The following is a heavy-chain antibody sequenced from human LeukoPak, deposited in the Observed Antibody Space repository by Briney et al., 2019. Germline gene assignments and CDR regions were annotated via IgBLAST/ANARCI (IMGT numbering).Heavy chain of an antibody. CDR2: IGGSGDTT. Sequence: PGGSLRLSCVASGLTFNTYPMAWVRQAPGKGLEWVSRIGGSGDTTYYTDSVRGRFTISRDNSKNKVFLQMNSLRAEDTAIYFCATDSNPFDFWGQGTLVTVSS. CDR1: GLTFNTYP. CDR3: ATDSNPFDF. D-gene: IGHD6-13*01. J-gene: IGHJ4*02. V-gene: IGHV3-23*01.